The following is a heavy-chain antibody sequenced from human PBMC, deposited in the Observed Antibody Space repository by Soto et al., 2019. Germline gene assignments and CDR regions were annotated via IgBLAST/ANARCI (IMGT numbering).Heavy chain of an antibody. J-gene: IGHJ5*02. CDR1: GGSISIGGYS. CDR3: ARVRIAPAGNWFDP. D-gene: IGHD6-13*01. V-gene: IGHV4-30-2*01. CDR2: SYHSGST. Sequence: PSETLSLTCAVSGGSISIGGYSWSWIGQPPGKGLEWIGYSYHSGSTYYNPSLKSRVTISVDRSKNQFSLKLSSVTAADTAVYYCARVRIAPAGNWFDPSGQGTLITVSS.